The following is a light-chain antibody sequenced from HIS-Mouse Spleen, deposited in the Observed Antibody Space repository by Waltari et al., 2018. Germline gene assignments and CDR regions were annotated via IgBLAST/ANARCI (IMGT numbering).Light chain of an antibody. J-gene: IGLJ3*02. V-gene: IGLV2-23*01. Sequence: QSALTQPASVSGSPGQPITLSCTRTSSDVGRYNLVSWYPQHPGKAPKLMIYEGSKRPSGVSNRFSGSKSGNTASLTISGLQAEDEADYYCCSYAGSSTWVFGGGTKLTVL. CDR1: SSDVGRYNL. CDR2: EGS. CDR3: CSYAGSSTWV.